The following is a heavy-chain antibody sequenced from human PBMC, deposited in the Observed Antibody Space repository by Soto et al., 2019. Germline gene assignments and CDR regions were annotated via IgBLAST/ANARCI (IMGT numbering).Heavy chain of an antibody. Sequence: PSETLSLTCTVSGGSISGYYWSWIRQPPGKCLECIGYMYNTGSTVYNPSFKSRVTISVDTSKNLFSLKLNSVTAADTAVYYCARDLWGYCGTDCYPLDVWGQGTTVTVSS. CDR1: GGSISGYY. CDR2: MYNTGST. J-gene: IGHJ6*02. D-gene: IGHD2-21*02. V-gene: IGHV4-59*01. CDR3: ARDLWGYCGTDCYPLDV.